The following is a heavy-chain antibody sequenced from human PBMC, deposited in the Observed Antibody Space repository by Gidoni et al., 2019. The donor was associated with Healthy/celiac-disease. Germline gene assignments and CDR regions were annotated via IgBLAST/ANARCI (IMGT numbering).Heavy chain of an antibody. CDR1: GGSISSSSYY. J-gene: IGHJ4*02. CDR2: IYYSGST. V-gene: IGHV4-39*01. Sequence: QLQLQESGPGLVKPSETLSLTCTVSGGSISSSSYYWGWIRQPPGKGLEWIGSIYYSGSTYYNPSLKSRVTISVDTSKNQFSLKLSSVTAADTAVYYCARRLGGQARVYWGQGTLVTVSS. D-gene: IGHD2-21*01. CDR3: ARRLGGQARVY.